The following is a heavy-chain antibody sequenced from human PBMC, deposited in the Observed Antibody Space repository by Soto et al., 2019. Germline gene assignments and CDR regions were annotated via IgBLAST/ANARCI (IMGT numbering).Heavy chain of an antibody. CDR1: GFTFSSYA. D-gene: IGHD6-13*01. J-gene: IGHJ4*02. Sequence: LRLSCAASGFTFSSYAMSWVRQAPGKGLEWVSAISGSGGSTYYADSVKGRFTISRDNAKNTLYLQMNSLRAEDTAAYYCARGRIAAAGRYYFDYWGQGTLVTVSS. V-gene: IGHV3-23*01. CDR2: ISGSGGST. CDR3: ARGRIAAAGRYYFDY.